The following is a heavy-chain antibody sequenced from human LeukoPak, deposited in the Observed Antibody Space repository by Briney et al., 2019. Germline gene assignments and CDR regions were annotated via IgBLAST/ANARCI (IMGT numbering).Heavy chain of an antibody. CDR3: ARDSYGDYYFDY. V-gene: IGHV1-2*02. CDR1: GYTFTCYY. J-gene: IGHJ4*02. Sequence: GASVKVSCKASGYTFTCYYMHWVRQAPGQGLEWMGWINPNSGGTNYAQKFQGRVTMTRDTSISTAYMELSRLRSDDTAVYYCARDSYGDYYFDYWGQGTLVTVSS. CDR2: INPNSGGT. D-gene: IGHD4-17*01.